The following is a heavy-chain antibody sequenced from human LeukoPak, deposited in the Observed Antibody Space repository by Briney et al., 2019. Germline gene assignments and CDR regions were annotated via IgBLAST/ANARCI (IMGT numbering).Heavy chain of an antibody. Sequence: GGSLRLSCAASGFTFSSYAMSWVRQAPGKGLEWVSAISGSGGSTYYADSVKGRFTISRDNSKNTLYLQMNSLGAEDTAVYYCAKDSGLYYYGSGSYYPNLFDYWGQGTLVTVSS. CDR2: ISGSGGST. CDR3: AKDSGLYYYGSGSYYPNLFDY. V-gene: IGHV3-23*01. D-gene: IGHD3-10*01. CDR1: GFTFSSYA. J-gene: IGHJ4*02.